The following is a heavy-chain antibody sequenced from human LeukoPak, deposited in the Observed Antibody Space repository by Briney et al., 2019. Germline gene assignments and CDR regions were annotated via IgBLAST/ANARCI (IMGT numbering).Heavy chain of an antibody. CDR1: GFTFSSYG. CDR3: ASDSSGSVDY. V-gene: IGHV3-33*01. D-gene: IGHD3-22*01. CDR2: IWYDGNNK. Sequence: GGSLRLYCAASGFTFSSYGMHWVSQAPGKGLEWVAVIWYDGNNKYYADSVKGRFTISRDNSKNTLYLQMNSLRAEDTAVYYCASDSSGSVDYWGQGTLVTVSS. J-gene: IGHJ4*02.